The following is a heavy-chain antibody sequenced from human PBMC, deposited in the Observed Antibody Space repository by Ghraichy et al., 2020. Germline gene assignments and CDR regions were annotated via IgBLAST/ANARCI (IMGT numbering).Heavy chain of an antibody. D-gene: IGHD3-22*01. CDR3: ARGDYYDSSGYYPIELDWYFDL. CDR2: INSDGSST. J-gene: IGHJ2*01. Sequence: GESLNISCAASGFTFSSYWMHWVRQAPGKGLVWVSRINSDGSSTSYADSVKGRFTISRDNAKNTLYLQMNSLRAEDTAVYYCARGDYYDSSGYYPIELDWYFDLWGRGTLVTVSS. CDR1: GFTFSSYW. V-gene: IGHV3-74*01.